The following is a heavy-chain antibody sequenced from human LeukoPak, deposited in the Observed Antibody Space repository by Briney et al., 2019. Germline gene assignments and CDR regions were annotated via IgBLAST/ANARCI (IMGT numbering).Heavy chain of an antibody. CDR1: GGSISSGSYY. CDR2: IYTSGST. D-gene: IGHD3-22*01. Sequence: SETLSLTCTVSGGSISSGSYYWSWIRQPAGKGLEWIGRIYTSGSTNYNPSLKSRVTISVDTSKNQFSLKLSSVTAADTAVYYCARTVLTYYYDSSGYTNWFGPWGQGTLVTVSS. CDR3: ARTVLTYYYDSSGYTNWFGP. V-gene: IGHV4-61*02. J-gene: IGHJ5*02.